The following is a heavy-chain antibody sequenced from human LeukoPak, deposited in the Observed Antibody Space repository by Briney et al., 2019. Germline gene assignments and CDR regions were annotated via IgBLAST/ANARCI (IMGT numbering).Heavy chain of an antibody. J-gene: IGHJ5*02. D-gene: IGHD3-10*01. CDR3: ARAGNYYGRHTNWFDP. V-gene: IGHV3-30*02. CDR1: RFTFSSYG. Sequence: SGGSLRLSCAASRFTFSSYGMHWVRQAPGKGLEWVAFIRYDGSNKYYADSVKGRFTISRDNSKNTLYLQMNSLRAEDTAVYYCARAGNYYGRHTNWFDPWGQGTLVTVSS. CDR2: IRYDGSNK.